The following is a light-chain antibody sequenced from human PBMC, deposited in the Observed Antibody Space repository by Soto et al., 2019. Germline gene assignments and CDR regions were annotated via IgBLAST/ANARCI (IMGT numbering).Light chain of an antibody. V-gene: IGLV2-14*01. J-gene: IGLJ1*01. CDR2: EVT. CDR1: SSDVVGYNY. Sequence: QSALTQPASVSGSPGQSITISCTGTSSDVVGYNYVSWYQQHPGKAPKRIIYEVTNRPSGVSNRFSGSKSGNTASLTISGLQAEDDADYYCSSFPSRFTFNDIFGTGTKLTVL. CDR3: SSFPSRFTFNDI.